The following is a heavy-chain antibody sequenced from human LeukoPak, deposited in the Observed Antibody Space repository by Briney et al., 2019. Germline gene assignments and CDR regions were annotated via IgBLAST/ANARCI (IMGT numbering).Heavy chain of an antibody. J-gene: IGHJ4*02. CDR1: GFTFSGHW. D-gene: IGHD4-11*01. CDR2: INQGGSDK. V-gene: IGHV3-7*01. CDR3: AKDAQRGFDYSNSLDK. Sequence: GGSLILSCAASGFTFSGHWMSWVRQAPGKGLEWVANINQGGSDKYYVDSVKGRFTISRDNANNLLYLQMNSLRGEDTAVYYCAKDAQRGFDYSNSLDKWGQGTLVTVSS.